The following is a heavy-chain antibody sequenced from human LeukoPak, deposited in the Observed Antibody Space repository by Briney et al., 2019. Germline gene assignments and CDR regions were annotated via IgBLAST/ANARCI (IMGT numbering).Heavy chain of an antibody. CDR3: AKGFYYDSRGYYEVDYCFDF. CDR1: GFTFSNYG. Sequence: PGRSLRLSCAASGFTFSNYGMHWVRQPPGKGLEWVAVMSYDGSNKYYADSVKGRFPITRDNSTNTLYLHMHSLRAEDTAVYYCAKGFYYDSRGYYEVDYCFDFWGQGTLVTVSS. D-gene: IGHD3-22*01. CDR2: MSYDGSNK. J-gene: IGHJ4*02. V-gene: IGHV3-30*18.